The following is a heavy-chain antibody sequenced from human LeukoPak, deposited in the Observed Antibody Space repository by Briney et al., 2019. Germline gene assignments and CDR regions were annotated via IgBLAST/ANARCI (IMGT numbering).Heavy chain of an antibody. CDR2: IKSKIDGGTI. CDR1: GFTFSDAW. J-gene: IGHJ3*01. CDR3: VTSTNGV. V-gene: IGHV3-15*01. D-gene: IGHD1-14*01. Sequence: TGGSLRLSCAASGFTFSDAWMSWVRQAPGKGLEWVGRIKSKIDGGTIDYTAPVKGRFTISRDDSKNTLSLQMNSLKIEDTAVYYCVTSTNGVWGQGTMVTVSS.